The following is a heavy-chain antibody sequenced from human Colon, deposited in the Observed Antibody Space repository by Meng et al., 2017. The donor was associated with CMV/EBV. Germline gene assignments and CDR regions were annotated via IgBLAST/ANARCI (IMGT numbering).Heavy chain of an antibody. Sequence: QGQLVQFGAYVKKPGSLVKVSCKASGGTFDTSTFNWVRQAPGQGLEWMGGIIPMFGSPSYSQKFRGRVTITADELEVNSLRSEDTAVYYCARGKQAGFDLWGQGTLVTVSS. CDR2: IIPMFGSP. CDR3: ARGKQAGFDL. CDR1: GGTFDTST. J-gene: IGHJ5*02. D-gene: IGHD6-13*01. V-gene: IGHV1-69*12.